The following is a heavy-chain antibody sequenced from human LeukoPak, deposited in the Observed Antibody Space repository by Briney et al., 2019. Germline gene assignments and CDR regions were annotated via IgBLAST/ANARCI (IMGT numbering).Heavy chain of an antibody. Sequence: SETLSLTCTVSGGSISSTSYYWGWIRQPPGKGLEWIGRIYYTGSTYYNPSLNGRVTISVDTSKNQFSLKLSSVTAADTAVYYCARGGYYGSGNDFRFDPWGQGTLVTVSS. V-gene: IGHV4-39*07. D-gene: IGHD3-10*01. CDR2: IYYTGST. CDR3: ARGGYYGSGNDFRFDP. J-gene: IGHJ5*02. CDR1: GGSISSTSYY.